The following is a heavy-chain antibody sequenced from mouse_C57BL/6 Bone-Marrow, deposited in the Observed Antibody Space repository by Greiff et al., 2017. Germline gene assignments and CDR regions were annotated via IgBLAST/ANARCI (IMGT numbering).Heavy chain of an antibody. Sequence: EVQGVESGGGLVKPGGSLKLSCAASGFTFSDYGMHWVRQAPEKGLEWVAYISSGSSTIYYADTVKGRFTISRDNAKNTLFLQMTSLRSEDTAMYYCASLGRLGPFAYWGQGTLVTVSA. J-gene: IGHJ3*01. CDR1: GFTFSDYG. CDR2: ISSGSSTI. CDR3: ASLGRLGPFAY. V-gene: IGHV5-17*01. D-gene: IGHD4-1*01.